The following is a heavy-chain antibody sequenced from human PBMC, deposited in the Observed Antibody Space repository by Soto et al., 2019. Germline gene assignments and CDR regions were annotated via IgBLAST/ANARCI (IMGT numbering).Heavy chain of an antibody. CDR2: ISGSGGST. J-gene: IGHJ4*02. CDR1: GFTFSSYA. Sequence: GGSLRLSCAASGFTFSSYAMSWVRQAPGKGLEWVSAISGSGGSTYYADSVKGRFTISRDNSKNTLYLQMNSLRAEDTAVYYCAKDPTYYDFWSGYLYWGQGTLVTVSS. V-gene: IGHV3-23*01. CDR3: AKDPTYYDFWSGYLY. D-gene: IGHD3-3*01.